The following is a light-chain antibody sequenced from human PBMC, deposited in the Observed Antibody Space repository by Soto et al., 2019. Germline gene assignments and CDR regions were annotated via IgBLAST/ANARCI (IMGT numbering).Light chain of an antibody. CDR1: QSFRGL. J-gene: IGKJ5*01. CDR3: QQRHMWPIT. V-gene: IGKV3-11*01. Sequence: EVVLTQSPVTLSLSPGERPTLSCRASQSFRGLLAWYQQKPGQAPRLLIYDAYNRATGIPPRFSGSGSGTDFTLTISSLEPEDSAVYYCQQRHMWPITFGQGTRLEI. CDR2: DAY.